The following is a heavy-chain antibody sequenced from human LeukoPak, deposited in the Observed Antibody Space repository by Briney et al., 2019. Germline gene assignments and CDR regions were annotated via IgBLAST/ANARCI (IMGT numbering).Heavy chain of an antibody. Sequence: GGSLRLSCAASGFTFSSYAMHWVRQAPGKGLEWVAVISYDGSNKYYADSVKGRFTISRDNSKNTLYLQMNSLTAEDTAVYYCARGGHITIFGVAHLRYYFDYWGQGTLVTVSS. J-gene: IGHJ4*02. V-gene: IGHV3-30-3*01. CDR1: GFTFSSYA. D-gene: IGHD3-3*01. CDR2: ISYDGSNK. CDR3: ARGGHITIFGVAHLRYYFDY.